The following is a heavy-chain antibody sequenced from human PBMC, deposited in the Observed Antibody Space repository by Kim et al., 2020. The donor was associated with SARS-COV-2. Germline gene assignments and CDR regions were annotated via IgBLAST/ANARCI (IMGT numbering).Heavy chain of an antibody. Sequence: ASVKVSCKAFGYRFSHDGMNWVRQAPGQGLEWMGWIDTNTGTPTYAEGFRGRFVFSLDTSVSTAYLQINNLKAEDTATYYCAREFGVPGAIKTNWLDPWGQGTLVTVSS. V-gene: IGHV7-4-1*02. CDR3: AREFGVPGAIKTNWLDP. CDR2: IDTNTGTP. CDR1: GYRFSHDG. D-gene: IGHD3-3*01. J-gene: IGHJ5*02.